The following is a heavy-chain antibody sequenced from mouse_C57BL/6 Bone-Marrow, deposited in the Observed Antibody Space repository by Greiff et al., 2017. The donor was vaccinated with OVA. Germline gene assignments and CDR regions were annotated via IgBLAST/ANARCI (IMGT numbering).Heavy chain of an antibody. CDR1: GYTFTSYW. D-gene: IGHD1-1*01. J-gene: IGHJ2*01. CDR2: IDPNSGGT. V-gene: IGHV1-72*01. Sequence: QVQLKQPGAELVKPGASVKLSCKASGYTFTSYWMHWVKQRPGRGLEWIGRIDPNSGGTKYNEKFKSKATLTVDKPSSTAYMQLSSLTSEDSAVYYCAREGLYYGPPYFDYWGQGTTLTVSS. CDR3: AREGLYYGPPYFDY.